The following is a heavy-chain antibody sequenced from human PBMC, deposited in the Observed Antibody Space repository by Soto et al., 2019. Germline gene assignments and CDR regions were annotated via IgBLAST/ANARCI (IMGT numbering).Heavy chain of an antibody. CDR2: VYYSGAT. Sequence: QVQLQESGPGLVKPSETLSLTCTVAGGSLTDHYWNWFRQSPGRGLQWIGYVYYSGATSYNPSLMSRVTMTVDTSKNQFSLKLRSVTAADTAVYFCARGNDWKSSTFDIWGQGTMVSVSS. CDR1: GGSLTDHY. D-gene: IGHD2-21*01. V-gene: IGHV4-59*11. CDR3: ARGNDWKSSTFDI. J-gene: IGHJ3*02.